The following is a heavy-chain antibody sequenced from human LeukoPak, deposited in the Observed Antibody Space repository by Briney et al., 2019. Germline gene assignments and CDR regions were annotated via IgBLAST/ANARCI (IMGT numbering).Heavy chain of an antibody. D-gene: IGHD6-13*01. CDR3: ARGTFPPDEQQLVLHWFDP. J-gene: IGHJ5*02. CDR1: GYSISSGYY. V-gene: IGHV4-38-2*02. CDR2: IYHSGST. Sequence: PSETLSLTCTVSGYSISSGYYWGWIRQPPGKGLEWIGSIYHSGSTYYNPSLKSRVTISVHTSKNQFSLKLSSVTAADTAVYYCARGTFPPDEQQLVLHWFDPWGQGTLVTVSS.